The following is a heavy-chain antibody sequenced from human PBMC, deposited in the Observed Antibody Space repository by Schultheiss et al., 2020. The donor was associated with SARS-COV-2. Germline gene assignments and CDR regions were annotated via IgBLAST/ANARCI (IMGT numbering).Heavy chain of an antibody. J-gene: IGHJ1*01. CDR2: FDPENGET. CDR1: GYTFTSYY. Sequence: ASVKVSCKASGYTFTSYYMHWVRQAPGQGLEWMGGFDPENGETTYAQKFQGRVTITADRSTSTSYMELTGLTSEDTGIYYCARLPDPYGTSSPTDDHWGQGTQVTVSS. D-gene: IGHD3-10*01. CDR3: ARLPDPYGTSSPTDDH. V-gene: IGHV1-46*01.